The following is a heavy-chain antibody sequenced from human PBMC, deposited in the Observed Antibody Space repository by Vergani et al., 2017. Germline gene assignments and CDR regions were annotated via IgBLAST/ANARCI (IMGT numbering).Heavy chain of an antibody. D-gene: IGHD2-2*01. CDR2: IIPIFGTA. J-gene: IGHJ6*02. CDR3: ASDPLGYCSSTSCYWGDSYGMDV. V-gene: IGHV1-69*06. Sequence: QVQLVQSGAEVKKPGSSVKVSCKASGGTFSSYAISWVRQAPGQGLEWMGGIIPIFGTANYAQKFEGRVTITADKSTSTAYMELSSLRSEDTAVHYCASDPLGYCSSTSCYWGDSYGMDVWGQGTTVTVSS. CDR1: GGTFSSYA.